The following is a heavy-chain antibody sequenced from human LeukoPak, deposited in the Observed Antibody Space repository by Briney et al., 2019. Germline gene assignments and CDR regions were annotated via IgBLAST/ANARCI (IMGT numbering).Heavy chain of an antibody. CDR2: ISSRSTHI. CDR3: VRDVRGGDY. Sequence: PSETLCLTCAVSVGSLSSSSYYWGWIRQPPGKGLEWVSSISSRSTHIDYRDSVKGRFTVSRDNAKNSLYLQVNSLTVEDTAVYYCVRDVRGGDYWGQGTLVTVSA. J-gene: IGHJ4*02. D-gene: IGHD3-10*02. V-gene: IGHV3-21*01. CDR1: VGSLSSSS.